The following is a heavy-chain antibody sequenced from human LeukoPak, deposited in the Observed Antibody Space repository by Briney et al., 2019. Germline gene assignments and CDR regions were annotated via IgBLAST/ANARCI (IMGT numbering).Heavy chain of an antibody. CDR1: GFTFSNYW. J-gene: IGHJ4*02. D-gene: IGHD1-14*01. V-gene: IGHV3-74*01. CDR3: SKPLADHVDH. CDR2: IKTDGSEK. Sequence: GGSLRLSCAASGFTFSNYWMHWFRQAPGKGLVWVSRIKTDGSEKGYADSVKGRFTISRDNAKNTLYLQMNSLRAEDTAVYYCSKPLADHVDHWGQGTLVTVSS.